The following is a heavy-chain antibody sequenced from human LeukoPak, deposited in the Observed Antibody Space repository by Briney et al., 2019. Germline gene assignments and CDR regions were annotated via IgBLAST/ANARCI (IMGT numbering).Heavy chain of an antibody. CDR2: IRYDGRNK. D-gene: IGHD3-22*01. Sequence: GGSMRLSCAASGFTFSSSGMHWVRQAPGKGLEWVAFIRYDGRNKYYADSVKGRFTISRDNAKNSLYLQMNSLRAEDTAVYYCAVDYYDSSGLAVWGKGTTVTVSS. V-gene: IGHV3-30*02. J-gene: IGHJ6*04. CDR3: AVDYYDSSGLAV. CDR1: GFTFSSSG.